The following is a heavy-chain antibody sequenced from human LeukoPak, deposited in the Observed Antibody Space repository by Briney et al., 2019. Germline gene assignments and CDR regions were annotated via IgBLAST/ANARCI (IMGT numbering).Heavy chain of an antibody. J-gene: IGHJ4*02. CDR1: GGTFSSYA. CDR3: ARDRKGVATNFDY. Sequence: GASVKVSCKASGGTFSSYAISWVRQAPGQGLEWMGGIIPIFGTANYAQKFQGRVTITADESTSTAYMELSSLRSEDTAVYYCARDRKGVATNFDYWGQGTLVTVSS. V-gene: IGHV1-69*13. CDR2: IIPIFGTA. D-gene: IGHD5-12*01.